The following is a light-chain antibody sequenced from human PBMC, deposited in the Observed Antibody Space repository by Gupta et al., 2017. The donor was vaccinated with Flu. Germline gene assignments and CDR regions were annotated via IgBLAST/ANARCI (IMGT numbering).Light chain of an antibody. V-gene: IGKV3-15*01. CDR3: QQYRNRPPYT. CDR2: GAS. CDR1: QSVSSN. Sequence: DIVMTLSPATLSVSPGERVTLSCRASQSVSSNLAWYQQKPGQAPRLLIYGASTRATGIPARFSGSGSGTEFTLTITSLQSEDFAVYFCQQYRNRPPYTFGQGTKLEI. J-gene: IGKJ2*01.